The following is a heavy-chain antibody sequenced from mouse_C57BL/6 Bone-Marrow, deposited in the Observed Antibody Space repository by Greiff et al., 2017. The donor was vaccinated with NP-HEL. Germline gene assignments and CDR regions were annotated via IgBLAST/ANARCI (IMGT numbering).Heavy chain of an antibody. Sequence: DVKLVESGGGLVQPGGSLSLSCAASGFTFTDYYMSWVRQPPGKALEWLGFIRNKANGYTTEYSASMKGRFTISRDNSQSILYLQMNALRAEDSATYYCARSDYGNPDYWGQGTTLTVSS. D-gene: IGHD2-1*01. J-gene: IGHJ2*01. V-gene: IGHV7-3*01. CDR1: GFTFTDYY. CDR3: ARSDYGNPDY. CDR2: IRNKANGYTT.